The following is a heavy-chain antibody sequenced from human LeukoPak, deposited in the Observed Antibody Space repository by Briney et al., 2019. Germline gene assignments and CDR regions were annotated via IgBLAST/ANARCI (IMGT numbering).Heavy chain of an antibody. J-gene: IGHJ4*02. CDR3: ARDEGSGYDLELFDY. D-gene: IGHD5-12*01. CDR1: GFTFSSYS. V-gene: IGHV3-21*01. CDR2: SSSSSSYI. Sequence: GGSLRLSCAASGFTFSSYSMNWVRQAPGKGLEWVSSSSSSSSYIYYADSVKGRFTISRDNAKNSLYLQMNSLRAEDTAVYYCARDEGSGYDLELFDYWGQGTLVTVSS.